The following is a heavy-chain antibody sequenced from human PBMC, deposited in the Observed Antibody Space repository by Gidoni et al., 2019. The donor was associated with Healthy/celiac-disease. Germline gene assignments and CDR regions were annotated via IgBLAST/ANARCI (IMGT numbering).Heavy chain of an antibody. J-gene: IGHJ6*02. CDR2: IYYSGST. Sequence: QLQLQESGPGLVKPSQTLSLTCTVSVGSISSSSYYWGWIRQPPGKGLEWIGSIYYSGSTYYNPSLKSRVTISVDTSKNQFSLKLSSVTAADTAVYYCARLVRGVRMDVWGQGTTVTVSS. D-gene: IGHD3-10*01. CDR3: ARLVRGVRMDV. V-gene: IGHV4-39*01. CDR1: VGSISSSSYY.